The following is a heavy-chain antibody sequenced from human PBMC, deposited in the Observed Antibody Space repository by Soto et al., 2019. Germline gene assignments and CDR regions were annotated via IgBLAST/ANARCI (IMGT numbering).Heavy chain of an antibody. CDR1: GFTFSSYA. Sequence: PGGSLRLSCAASGFTFSSYAMNWVRQAPGKGLEWVSVISGSGGSTYYADSVKGRFTISRDNSKNTLYLQMNSLRAEDTAVYYCARHPERIAKIGWFDPWGQGTLVTVSS. V-gene: IGHV3-23*01. CDR2: ISGSGGST. D-gene: IGHD6-13*01. J-gene: IGHJ5*02. CDR3: ARHPERIAKIGWFDP.